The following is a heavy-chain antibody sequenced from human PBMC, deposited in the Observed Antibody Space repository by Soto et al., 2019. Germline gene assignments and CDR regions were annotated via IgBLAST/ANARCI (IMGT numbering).Heavy chain of an antibody. CDR1: GCSFSDDGYS. V-gene: IGHV4-30-2*06. CDR2: IFHSGST. CDR3: ATASSGWPDWFDP. D-gene: IGHD6-19*01. Sequence: TLSLPCTVSGCSFSDDGYSWNWIRQSPGKGLEWIGCIFHSGSTLYSPSLKSRVSMSLDVSKNQFSLALTSVTAADTAVYYCATASSGWPDWFDPWSPGSLVTVSP. J-gene: IGHJ5*02.